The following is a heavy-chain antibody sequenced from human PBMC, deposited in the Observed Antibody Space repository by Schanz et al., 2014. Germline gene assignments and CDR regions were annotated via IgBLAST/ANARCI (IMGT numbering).Heavy chain of an antibody. CDR1: GGTFASYT. Sequence: QVQLVHSGAEVKKPGSSVTVSCQASGGTFASYTLNWMRQARGQGPEVVGRIVPLVNVTLYTHKFRDRVTITADTSTGTAYMELKNLRSEDTAVYYCGEYGSDSYTDPWGQGTLVTVSS. D-gene: IGHD3-10*01. J-gene: IGHJ5*02. CDR3: GEYGSDSYTDP. V-gene: IGHV1-69*02. CDR2: IVPLVNVT.